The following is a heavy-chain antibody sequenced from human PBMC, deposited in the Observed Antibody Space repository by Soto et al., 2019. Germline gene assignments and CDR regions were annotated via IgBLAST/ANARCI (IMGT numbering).Heavy chain of an antibody. D-gene: IGHD4-17*01. V-gene: IGHV5-51*01. CDR2: IYPGDSDT. J-gene: IGHJ6*02. CDR1: GYSFTSYW. Sequence: PGESLKISCKGSGYSFTSYWIGWVRQMPGKGLELMVIIYPGDSDTRYSPSFQGQVTISAYKPISTAYLPWSSLKASDTAMYYCASQEYGDYGAYYGMDXWGQGTTVTVS. CDR3: ASQEYGDYGAYYGMDX.